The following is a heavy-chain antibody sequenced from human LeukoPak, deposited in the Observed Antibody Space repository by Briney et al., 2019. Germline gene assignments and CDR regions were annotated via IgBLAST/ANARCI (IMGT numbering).Heavy chain of an antibody. Sequence: PGGSLRLSCAASGFTFSSYEMNWVRQAPGKGLEGVSYISSSGSDIYYADSVKGRLTISRDDAKNSIYLQMNSLRAEDTAVYYCARGRASGISGPLRYFDWKKPIDYWGQGTLVTVSS. V-gene: IGHV3-48*03. CDR2: ISSSGSDI. D-gene: IGHD3-9*01. CDR3: ARGRASGISGPLRYFDWKKPIDY. J-gene: IGHJ4*02. CDR1: GFTFSSYE.